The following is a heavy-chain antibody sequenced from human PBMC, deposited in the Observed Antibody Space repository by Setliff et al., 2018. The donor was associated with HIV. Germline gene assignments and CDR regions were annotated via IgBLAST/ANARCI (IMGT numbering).Heavy chain of an antibody. Sequence: RLRETLSLTCSVSGGSFSGYYWSWIRQPPGKGLEWIGYIYIYNSGSTNYNPSLTSRVTISADTSRNQFSLKLTSVTAADTAIYYCARGVNFDYWGQGTQVTVSS. J-gene: IGHJ4*02. CDR3: ARGVNFDY. CDR1: GGSFSGYY. D-gene: IGHD3-3*01. V-gene: IGHV4-59*01. CDR2: IYIYNSGST.